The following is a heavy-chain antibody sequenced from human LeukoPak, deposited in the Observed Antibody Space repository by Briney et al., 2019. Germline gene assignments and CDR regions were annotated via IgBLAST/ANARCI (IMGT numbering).Heavy chain of an antibody. CDR2: SYPGDSDT. D-gene: IGHD3-10*01. CDR1: GYSFTTYW. CDR3: ARPMVRGQVRAFDI. Sequence: VESLKISCKGSGYSFTTYWIGWVRQMPGKGLEWMGISYPGDSDTRYSPSFQGQVTISADKSISTAYLQWRSLKDSDTAMYYCARPMVRGQVRAFDIWGQGTMVTVSS. V-gene: IGHV5-51*01. J-gene: IGHJ3*02.